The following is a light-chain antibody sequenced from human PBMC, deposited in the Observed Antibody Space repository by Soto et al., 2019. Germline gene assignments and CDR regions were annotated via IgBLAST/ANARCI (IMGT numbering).Light chain of an antibody. CDR1: SSDVGTYNL. V-gene: IGLV2-23*02. Sequence: QSVLTQPASVSGSPGQSITISCTGTSSDVGTYNLVSWHQQHPGKAPKLMISEVSKRPSGVSNRFSGSKSGNTASLTISGLQAEDEADYYCCSYVGSRTYVFGTGTKVTVL. CDR2: EVS. J-gene: IGLJ1*01. CDR3: CSYVGSRTYV.